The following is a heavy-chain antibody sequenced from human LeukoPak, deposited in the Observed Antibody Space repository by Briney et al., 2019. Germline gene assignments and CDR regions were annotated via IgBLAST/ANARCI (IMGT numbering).Heavy chain of an antibody. CDR3: AKGNRDYDSSGYYFDY. CDR2: ISYDGSNK. Sequence: GGSLRLSCAASGFTFSSYAMHWVRQAPGKGLEWVAVISYDGSNKYYADSVKGRFTISRDNSKNTLYLQMNSLRAEDTAVYYCAKGNRDYDSSGYYFDYWGQGTLVTVSS. CDR1: GFTFSSYA. J-gene: IGHJ4*02. V-gene: IGHV3-30-3*01. D-gene: IGHD3-22*01.